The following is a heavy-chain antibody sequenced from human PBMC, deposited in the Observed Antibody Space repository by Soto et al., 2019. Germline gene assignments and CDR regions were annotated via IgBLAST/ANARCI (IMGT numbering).Heavy chain of an antibody. CDR2: ISGSGGST. D-gene: IGHD3-10*01. CDR1: GFIFSSYA. CDR3: ARGEYYGSGSYFFDY. V-gene: IGHV3-23*01. Sequence: ESGGGLIQPGGSLRLSCAASGFIFSSYAMSWVRQAPGKGLEWVSAISGSGGSTYHADSVKGRFTISRDNSKNTLYLQMNSLRAEDTALYYCARGEYYGSGSYFFDYWGQGTLVTVSS. J-gene: IGHJ4*02.